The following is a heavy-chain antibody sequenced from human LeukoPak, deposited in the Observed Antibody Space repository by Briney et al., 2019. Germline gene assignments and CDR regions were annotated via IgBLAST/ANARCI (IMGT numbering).Heavy chain of an antibody. J-gene: IGHJ4*02. CDR3: ARATMIVVVPNRTRDFDY. D-gene: IGHD3-22*01. V-gene: IGHV4-34*01. CDR1: GGSFGGYY. Sequence: ASETLSLTCAVYGGSFGGYYWSWIRQPPGKGLEWIGEINHSGSTNYNPSLKSRVTISVDTSKNQFSLKLSSVTAADTAVYYCARATMIVVVPNRTRDFDYWGQGTLVTVSS. CDR2: INHSGST.